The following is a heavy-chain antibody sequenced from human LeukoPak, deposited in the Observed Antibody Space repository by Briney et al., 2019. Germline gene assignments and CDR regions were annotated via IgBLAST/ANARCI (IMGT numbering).Heavy chain of an antibody. Sequence: AASAKVSCKASGYTFTSYDINWVRQATGQGLEWMGWMNPNSGNTGYAQRFQGRVTITRNTSISTAYMELSSLRSEDTAVYYCARGYLSPSNSGNKRRRSYYFDYWGQGTLVTVSS. J-gene: IGHJ4*02. CDR3: ARGYLSPSNSGNKRRRSYYFDY. CDR1: GYTFTSYD. D-gene: IGHD1-26*01. V-gene: IGHV1-8*03. CDR2: MNPNSGNT.